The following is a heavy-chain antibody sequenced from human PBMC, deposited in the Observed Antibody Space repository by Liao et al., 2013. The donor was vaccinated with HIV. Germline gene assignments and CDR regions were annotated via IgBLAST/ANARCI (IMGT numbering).Heavy chain of an antibody. J-gene: IGHJ1*01. CDR2: VSHSGSS. CDR3: ARERWLQQHTYLSEYFQH. D-gene: IGHD5-24*01. Sequence: QVQLQESGPGLVKPSETLSLTCTVSGGSLSNFYWTWIRQAPGKGLEWIGYVSHSGSSKCNPSLKSRVTISVDTSKNQFSLKLSSVTAADTAVYYCARERWLQQHTYLSEYFQHVGQGTLVTVSS. V-gene: IGHV4-59*12. CDR1: GGSLSNFY.